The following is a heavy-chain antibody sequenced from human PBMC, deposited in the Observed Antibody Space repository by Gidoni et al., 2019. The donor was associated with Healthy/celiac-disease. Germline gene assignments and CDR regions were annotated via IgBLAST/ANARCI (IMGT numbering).Heavy chain of an antibody. D-gene: IGHD2-21*02. CDR1: GFTFSRHS. CDR2: ISSSSSTI. J-gene: IGHJ6*02. CDR3: ARESGDPLHYYYYGMDV. Sequence: EVQLVESGGGLVQPGGSLRLSCAASGFTFSRHSMNWVRQAPGKGLEWVSYISSSSSTIYYADSVKGRFTISRDNAKNLLYLQMNSLRAEDTAVYYCARESGDPLHYYYYGMDVWGQGTTVTVSS. V-gene: IGHV3-48*01.